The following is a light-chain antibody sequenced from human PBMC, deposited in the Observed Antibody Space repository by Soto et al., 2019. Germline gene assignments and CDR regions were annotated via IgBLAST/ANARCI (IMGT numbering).Light chain of an antibody. CDR3: SSYTSSSLYV. J-gene: IGLJ1*01. V-gene: IGLV2-18*02. CDR2: EVS. CDR1: SXXVGSYNR. Sequence: XSVLTQPPSVSGSPGQSVTISCTGTSXXVGSYNRVSWYQQPPGTAPKLMVYEVSNRPSGVPDRFSGSKSGNTASLTISGLQAEDEADYYCSSYTSSSLYVFGNGTKVTVL.